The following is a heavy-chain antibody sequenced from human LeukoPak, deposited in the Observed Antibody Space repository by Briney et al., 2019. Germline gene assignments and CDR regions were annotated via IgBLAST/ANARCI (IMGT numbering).Heavy chain of an antibody. CDR3: AKDSSPYSSSWMYPLFDP. CDR2: ISYDGSNK. D-gene: IGHD6-13*01. V-gene: IGHV3-30*18. CDR1: GFTFSSYG. J-gene: IGHJ5*02. Sequence: PGRSLRLSCAASGFTFSSYGMHWVRQAPGKGLEWVAVISYDGSNKYYADSVKGRFTISRDNSKNTLYLQMNSLRAEDTAVYYCAKDSSPYSSSWMYPLFDPWGQGTLVTVSS.